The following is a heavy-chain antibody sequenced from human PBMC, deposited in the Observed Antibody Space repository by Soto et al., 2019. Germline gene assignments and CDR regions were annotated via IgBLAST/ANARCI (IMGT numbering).Heavy chain of an antibody. D-gene: IGHD3-10*01. CDR1: GFTFSSYS. Sequence: EVQLVESGGGLVKPGGSLRLSCAASGFTFSSYSMNWVRQAPGKGLEWVSSISSSSSYIYYADSVKGRFTISRDNAKNSLYLQRNSLRAEDTAVYCWESNYYGSESYYHYYSMDVWGKGTTVTVSS. V-gene: IGHV3-21*01. CDR3: ESNYYGSESYYHYYSMDV. CDR2: ISSSSSYI. J-gene: IGHJ6*03.